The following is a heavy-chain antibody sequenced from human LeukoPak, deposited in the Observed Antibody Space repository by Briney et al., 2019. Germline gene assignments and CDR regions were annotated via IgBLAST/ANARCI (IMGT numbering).Heavy chain of an antibody. CDR1: GYTFTSYD. V-gene: IGHV1-8*01. J-gene: IGHJ2*01. CDR3: ARGGGPSIAARDRMWYFDL. D-gene: IGHD6-6*01. CDR2: MNPNSGNT. Sequence: ASVKVSCKASGYTFTSYDINWVRQATGQGLEWMGWMNPNSGNTGYAQKFQGRVTMTRNTSISTAYMELSRLRSEDTAVYYCARGGGPSIAARDRMWYFDLWGRGTLVTVSS.